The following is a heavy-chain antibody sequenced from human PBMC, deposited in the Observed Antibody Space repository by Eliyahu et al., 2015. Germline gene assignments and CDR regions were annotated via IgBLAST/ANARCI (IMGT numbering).Heavy chain of an antibody. Sequence: WMHWVRQAPGMGLEWVGRIKRKTEAGATDFAAPVKGRFTISRDDSKNTLYLQMNSLRTEDTAVYFCTTDRKFWGQGTLVTVSS. CDR2: IKRKTEAGAT. V-gene: IGHV3-15*01. CDR1: W. J-gene: IGHJ4*02. CDR3: TTDRKF.